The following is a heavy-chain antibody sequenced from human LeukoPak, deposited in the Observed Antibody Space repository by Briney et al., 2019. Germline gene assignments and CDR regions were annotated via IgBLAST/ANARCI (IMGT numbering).Heavy chain of an antibody. CDR3: SRVYYHDKWRDFDY. V-gene: IGHV3-30*02. CDR1: GFTFSSYG. Sequence: GGSLRLSCAASGFTFSSYGMHWVRQAACKGLEWVAFICSDGSIRCYTEPVKGRFTISRDNSKNTLYLQMKSLRAEDTAVYYCSRVYYHDKWRDFDYWGQGTPVTASS. J-gene: IGHJ4*02. D-gene: IGHD3-22*01. CDR2: ICSDGSIR.